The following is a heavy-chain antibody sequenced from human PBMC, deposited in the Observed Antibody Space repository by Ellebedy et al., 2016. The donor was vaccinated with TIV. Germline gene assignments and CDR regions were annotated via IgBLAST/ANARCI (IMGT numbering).Heavy chain of an antibody. J-gene: IGHJ4*02. CDR2: ISGSGSST. Sequence: GESLKISCAASGFTFSNSGMNWVRQAPGQGLDWVSAISGSGSSTYYADSVKGRFTISRDNSESTLYLQMNTLRAEDTAVYYCAKIVFSGSQSYYFDYWGQGTLVTVSS. D-gene: IGHD1-26*01. CDR3: AKIVFSGSQSYYFDY. V-gene: IGHV3-23*01. CDR1: GFTFSNSG.